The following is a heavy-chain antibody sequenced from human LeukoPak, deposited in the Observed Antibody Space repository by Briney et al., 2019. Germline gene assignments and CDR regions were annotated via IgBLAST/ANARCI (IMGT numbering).Heavy chain of an antibody. J-gene: IGHJ4*02. CDR1: GFTFGDYA. CDR2: IRSKAYGGKK. D-gene: IGHD3-22*01. V-gene: IGHV3-49*04. Sequence: GGSLRLSCTASGFTFGDYAMSWVRQAPGKGLEWVGFIRSKAYGGKKEYAVSVKVSFTNSRDQSKSLAYLQMNSLKTGDTAVYFCTRTYYYENSGYPFFAYWRQRALVTVSS. CDR3: TRTYYYENSGYPFFAY.